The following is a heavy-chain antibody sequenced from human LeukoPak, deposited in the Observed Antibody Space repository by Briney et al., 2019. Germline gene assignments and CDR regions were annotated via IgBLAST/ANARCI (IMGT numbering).Heavy chain of an antibody. CDR1: GFTFSSYG. J-gene: IGHJ4*02. D-gene: IGHD6-19*01. CDR2: IYYSGST. V-gene: IGHV4-39*01. Sequence: GTLRLSCAASGFTFSSYGMSWVRQAPGKGLEWIGSIYYSGSTYYNASLKSRVTISVDTSKNQFSLKLSSVTAADTAVYYCARRTAVGYFDYWGQGTLVTVSS. CDR3: ARRTAVGYFDY.